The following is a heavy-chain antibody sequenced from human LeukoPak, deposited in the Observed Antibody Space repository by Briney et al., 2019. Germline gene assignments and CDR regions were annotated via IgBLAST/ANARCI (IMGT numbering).Heavy chain of an antibody. CDR2: INPNGGGT. J-gene: IGHJ4*02. CDR1: GYTFTEYY. CDR3: AKGSYSISSFDY. Sequence: ASVKVSCRASGYTFTEYYIHWVRQAPGQGLEWMGWINPNGGGTNYAQKFQGSVTMTRDTSISAAYMELNRLTSDDTAVYYCAKGSYSISSFDYWGQGTLVTVSS. V-gene: IGHV1-2*02. D-gene: IGHD6-6*01.